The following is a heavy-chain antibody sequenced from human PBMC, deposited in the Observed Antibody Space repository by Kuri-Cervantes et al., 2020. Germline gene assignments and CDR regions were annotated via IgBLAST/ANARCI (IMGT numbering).Heavy chain of an antibody. CDR1: GFTFSSYG. Sequence: GESLKISCAASGFTFSSYGMHWVRQAPGKGLEWVAVISYDGSNKYYADSVKGRFTISRDNSKNTLYLQMNSLRAEDTALYYCAKGATTVHLLGWFDPWGQGTRVTGAS. CDR2: ISYDGSNK. D-gene: IGHD4-17*01. J-gene: IGHJ5*02. CDR3: AKGATTVHLLGWFDP. V-gene: IGHV3-30*18.